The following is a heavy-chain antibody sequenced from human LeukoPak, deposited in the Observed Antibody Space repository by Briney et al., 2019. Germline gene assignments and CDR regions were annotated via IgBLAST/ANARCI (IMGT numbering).Heavy chain of an antibody. CDR2: IYYSGST. J-gene: IGHJ3*02. Sequence: SETLSLTCTVSGGSISSSSYYWGWIRQPPGKGLEWIGSIYYSGSTYYNPSLKSRVTISVDTSKNQFSLKLSSVTAADTAVYYCARSGYSFGNAFDIWGQGTVVTVSS. CDR3: ARSGYSFGNAFDI. CDR1: GGSISSSSYY. D-gene: IGHD5-18*01. V-gene: IGHV4-39*01.